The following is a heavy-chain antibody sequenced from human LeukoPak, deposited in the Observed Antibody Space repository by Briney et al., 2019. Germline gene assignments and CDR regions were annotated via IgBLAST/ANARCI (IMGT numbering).Heavy chain of an antibody. CDR1: GFTFDDYA. CDR3: AKGSRSLYYYGMDV. Sequence: PPGGSLRLSCAASGFTFDDYAMHWVRQAPGKGLEWVSGISWNSGSIGYADSVKGRFTISRDNAKNSLYLQMNSLRAEDTALYYCAKGSRSLYYYGMDVWGQGTTVTVSS. J-gene: IGHJ6*02. CDR2: ISWNSGSI. V-gene: IGHV3-9*01.